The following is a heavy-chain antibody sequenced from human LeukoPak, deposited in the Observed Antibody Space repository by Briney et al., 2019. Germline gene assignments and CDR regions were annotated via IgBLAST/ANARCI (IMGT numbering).Heavy chain of an antibody. D-gene: IGHD4-11*01. CDR2: ISSSSSYI. CDR1: GFTFSSYS. J-gene: IGHJ6*03. V-gene: IGHV3-21*01. Sequence: PGGSLRLSCAASGFTFSSYSMNWVRQAPGKGLEWVSSISSSSSYIYYADSVKGRFTISRDNAKNSLYLQMNSLRAEDTAVYYCAKGYSNYPYYYYYYYMDVWGKGTTVTVSS. CDR3: AKGYSNYPYYYYYYYMDV.